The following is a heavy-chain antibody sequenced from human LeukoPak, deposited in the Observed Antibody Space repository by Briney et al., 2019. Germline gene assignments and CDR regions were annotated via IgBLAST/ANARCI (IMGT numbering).Heavy chain of an antibody. CDR3: ARRTGGWYFLSQVGHYMDV. D-gene: IGHD6-19*01. J-gene: IGHJ6*03. CDR1: DSSLAVSDW. V-gene: IGHV3-7*01. Sequence: PGRSLRLSHPPDSSLAVSDWRRWVRQAPGKGLEWVAKIKQDGRENYYMDSVKGRFTISRDNANNSLHLQMNRLRPEVTGVYQRARRTGGWYFLSQVGHYMDVWGKGTTVTVSS. CDR2: IKQDGREN.